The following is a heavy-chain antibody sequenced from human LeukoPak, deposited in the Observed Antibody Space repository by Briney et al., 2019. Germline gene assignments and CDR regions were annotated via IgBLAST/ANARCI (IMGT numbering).Heavy chain of an antibody. Sequence: GGSLRLSCAASGFTFDDYAMHWVRQAPGKGVEWVSTIGWNSGSIGYADSVKGRFTISRDNAKNSLYLQMNSLRAEDTAFYYCAKDGRWLQLEYYFDYWGQGTLVTVSS. CDR3: AKDGRWLQLEYYFDY. J-gene: IGHJ4*02. D-gene: IGHD5-24*01. CDR1: GFTFDDYA. CDR2: IGWNSGSI. V-gene: IGHV3-9*01.